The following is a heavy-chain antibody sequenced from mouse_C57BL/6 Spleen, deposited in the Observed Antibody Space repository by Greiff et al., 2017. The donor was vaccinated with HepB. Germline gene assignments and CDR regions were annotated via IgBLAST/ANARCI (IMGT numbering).Heavy chain of an antibody. D-gene: IGHD1-1*01. CDR2: ISSGSSTI. CDR1: GFTFSDYG. Sequence: EVQLVESGGGLVKPGGSLKLSCAASGFTFSDYGMHWVRQAPEKGLEWVAYISSGSSTIYYADTVKGRFTISRDNAKNTLFLQMTSLRSEDTAMYYCARPGLRGGCFAYWGQGTLVTVSA. V-gene: IGHV5-17*01. CDR3: ARPGLRGGCFAY. J-gene: IGHJ3*01.